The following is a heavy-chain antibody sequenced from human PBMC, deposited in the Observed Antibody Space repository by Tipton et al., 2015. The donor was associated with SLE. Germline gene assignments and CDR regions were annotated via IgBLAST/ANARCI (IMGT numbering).Heavy chain of an antibody. CDR3: ASPEAFDI. CDR2: IHYSGST. CDR1: GGSISSYY. V-gene: IGHV4-39*01. Sequence: LRLSCTVSGGSISSYYWGWLRQPPGKGLAWIGSIHYSGSTYYNPSLKSRVTISVDTSRRQFSLKLTSVTATDTAVYYCASPEAFDIWGQGSMVTVSS. D-gene: IGHD1-14*01. J-gene: IGHJ3*02.